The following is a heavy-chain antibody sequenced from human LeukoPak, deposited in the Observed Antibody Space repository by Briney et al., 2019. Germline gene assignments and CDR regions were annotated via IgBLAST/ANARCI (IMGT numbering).Heavy chain of an antibody. CDR3: ARDFGRFLGWTADDYYYSYYMDV. D-gene: IGHD3-3*01. Sequence: ASVKVSCKASGYTFTSYYIHWVRQAPGQGLEWMGIINPCGGSTSYAQKFQGRVTMTSDMSTSTVYMELSSLRSEDTAVYECARDFGRFLGWTADDYYYSYYMDVWGKGTTVTVSS. CDR2: INPCGGST. CDR1: GYTFTSYY. J-gene: IGHJ6*03. V-gene: IGHV1-46*01.